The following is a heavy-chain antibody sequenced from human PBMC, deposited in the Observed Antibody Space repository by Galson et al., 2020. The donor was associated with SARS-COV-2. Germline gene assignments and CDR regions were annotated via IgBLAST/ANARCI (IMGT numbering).Heavy chain of an antibody. V-gene: IGHV1-24*01. D-gene: IGHD3-22*01. CDR3: ATWGVVVITYAFDI. CDR2: FDPQDCET. CDR1: GHTLTELS. Sequence: ASVKVSCKLSGHTLTELSMHWVRQAPGKGLEWLGSFDPQDCETIYAQKFQGRVTMTEDTSTETAYLELSSLRSDDTAVYYCATWGVVVITYAFDIWGQGTMVTVSS. J-gene: IGHJ3*02.